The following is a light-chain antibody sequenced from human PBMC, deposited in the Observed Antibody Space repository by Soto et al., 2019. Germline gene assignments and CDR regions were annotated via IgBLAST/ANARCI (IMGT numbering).Light chain of an antibody. CDR2: DAS. Sequence: IVLTHSPAALSFSPGQSATLSGSSSQSLSSYIAWYQQKPGQAPRLLIYDASNRATGIPARFSGSGSGTDFTLTISSLEPEDFAVYYCQQRSNWPPLTFGQGTRLEIK. CDR1: QSLSSY. V-gene: IGKV3-11*01. CDR3: QQRSNWPPLT. J-gene: IGKJ5*01.